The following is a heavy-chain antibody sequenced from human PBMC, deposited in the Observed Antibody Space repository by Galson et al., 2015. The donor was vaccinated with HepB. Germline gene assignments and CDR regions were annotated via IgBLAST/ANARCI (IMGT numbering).Heavy chain of an antibody. CDR1: GFTFSSYA. CDR2: IRYDGSNK. CDR3: ASTTLADYGGNWSDY. D-gene: IGHD4-23*01. V-gene: IGHV3-30*02. J-gene: IGHJ5*01. Sequence: SLRLSCAASGFTFSSYAMHWVRQAPGKGLEWVAFIRYDGSNKYYADSVKGRFTISRDNSKNTLYLQMSSLRAEDTAVYYCASTTLADYGGNWSDYWGQGTLVTVSS.